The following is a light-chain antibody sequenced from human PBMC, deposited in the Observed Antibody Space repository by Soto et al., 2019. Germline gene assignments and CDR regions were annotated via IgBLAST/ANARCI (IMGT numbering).Light chain of an antibody. V-gene: IGKV3-20*01. CDR2: GAS. CDR1: QSISNTY. CDR3: QQFDGSPRT. J-gene: IGKJ1*01. Sequence: IVLTQSPGTLSLSPGERATLSCRASQSISNTYLAWYQQKPGQAPRLLIYGASSRATGIPDRFSGSGSGTDFTLTISRLEPEDFAVYYCQQFDGSPRTFGQGTKVDIK.